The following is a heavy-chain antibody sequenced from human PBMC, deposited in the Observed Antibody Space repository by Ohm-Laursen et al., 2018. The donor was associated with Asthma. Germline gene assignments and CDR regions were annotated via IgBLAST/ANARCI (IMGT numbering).Heavy chain of an antibody. CDR1: GFTFSDYY. Sequence: SLRLSCTASGFTFSDYYMSWIRQAPGKGLEWVSYISSSGSTTYYADSVRGRFTISRDNSKKTASLQMNSLRVEDTAVYYCARDRGAGRNGFDIWGQGTMVTVSS. D-gene: IGHD6-19*01. CDR2: ISSSGSTT. J-gene: IGHJ3*02. CDR3: ARDRGAGRNGFDI. V-gene: IGHV3-11*04.